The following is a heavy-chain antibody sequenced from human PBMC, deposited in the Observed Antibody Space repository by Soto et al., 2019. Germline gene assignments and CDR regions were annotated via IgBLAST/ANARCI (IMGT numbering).Heavy chain of an antibody. V-gene: IGHV4-30-4*01. CDR3: ASFRCSGGSCALSP. CDR2: IYYSGST. D-gene: IGHD2-15*01. CDR1: GCSISSGDYY. Sequence: PSETLSLTCTFSGCSISSGDYYLSWIRQPPGKGLEWIGYIYYSGSTYYNPSLKSRVTISVDTSKNPFSLKLSSVTAADTAVYYCASFRCSGGSCALSPWGQGTTVTVSS. J-gene: IGHJ6*02.